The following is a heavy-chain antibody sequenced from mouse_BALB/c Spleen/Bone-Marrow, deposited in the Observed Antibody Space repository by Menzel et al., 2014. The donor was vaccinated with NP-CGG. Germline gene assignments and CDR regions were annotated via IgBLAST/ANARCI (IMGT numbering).Heavy chain of an antibody. CDR3: AKQDYYRYDYAMDY. Sequence: VMLVESGTGLVAPSQSLSITCTVSGFSLTSYGVSWVRQSPGKGLEWLGVIWGDGSTNYHSALISRLSISKDSSKSQVFLKLSSLQTDDTATYYCAKQDYYRYDYAMDYWGQGTSVTVSS. CDR2: IWGDGST. J-gene: IGHJ4*01. CDR1: GFSLTSYG. V-gene: IGHV2-3*01. D-gene: IGHD2-14*01.